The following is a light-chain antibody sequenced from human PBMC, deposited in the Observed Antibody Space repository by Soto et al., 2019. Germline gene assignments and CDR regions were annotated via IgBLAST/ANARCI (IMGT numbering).Light chain of an antibody. CDR2: GAS. J-gene: IGKJ1*01. CDR3: QQYNNWWT. Sequence: EILMTRSPATLSVSPGERATLSCRATQSVSSSLAWYQQKPGQAPRLLIYGASNRATGIPARFSGSGSGTEFTLTINSLQSEDFAVYYCQQYNNWWTFGQGTKVDIK. V-gene: IGKV3-15*01. CDR1: QSVSSS.